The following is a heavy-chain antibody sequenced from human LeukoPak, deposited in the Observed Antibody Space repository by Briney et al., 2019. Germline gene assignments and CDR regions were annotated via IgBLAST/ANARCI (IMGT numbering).Heavy chain of an antibody. CDR2: IKQDGSEK. V-gene: IGHV3-7*01. Sequence: PGGSLRLSCAASGFTFSSYWMSWVRQAPGKGLEWVANIKQDGSEKYYVDSVKGRFTISIDNAKNSLYLQMNSLRAEDTAVYYCARERQNKDFWSGGDYWGQGTLVTVSS. J-gene: IGHJ4*02. D-gene: IGHD3-3*01. CDR3: ARERQNKDFWSGGDY. CDR1: GFTFSSYW.